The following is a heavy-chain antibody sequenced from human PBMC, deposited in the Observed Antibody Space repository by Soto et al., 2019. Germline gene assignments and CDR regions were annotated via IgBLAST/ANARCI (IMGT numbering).Heavy chain of an antibody. D-gene: IGHD2-2*01. CDR1: GGSISSSNW. CDR3: ARRTGYQLPLHFDY. J-gene: IGHJ4*02. CDR2: IYHSGST. V-gene: IGHV4-4*02. Sequence: QVQLQESGPGLVKPSGTLSLTCAVSGGSISSSNWWSWVRQPPGKGLEWIGEIYHSGSTNYNPSLKRRLSISVDKSKTQFSLKLSSVTAADTAVYYCARRTGYQLPLHFDYWGQGTLVTVSS.